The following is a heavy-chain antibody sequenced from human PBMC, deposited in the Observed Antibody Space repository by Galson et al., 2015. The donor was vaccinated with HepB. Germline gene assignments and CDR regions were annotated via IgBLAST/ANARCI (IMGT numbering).Heavy chain of an antibody. CDR3: ARDRFWSGYYWGWFDP. D-gene: IGHD3-3*01. Sequence: LRLSCAASGFTFSDYYMSWIRQAPGKGLEWVSYISSSGSTIYYADSVKGRFTISRDNAKNSLYLQMNSLRAEDTAMYYCARDRFWSGYYWGWFDPWGQGTLVTVSS. V-gene: IGHV3-11*01. J-gene: IGHJ5*02. CDR1: GFTFSDYY. CDR2: ISSSGSTI.